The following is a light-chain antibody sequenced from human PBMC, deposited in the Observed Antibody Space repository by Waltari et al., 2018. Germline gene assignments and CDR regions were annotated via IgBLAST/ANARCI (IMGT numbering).Light chain of an antibody. CDR1: RPNIASNY. CDR2: RNN. CDR3: AAWDDSLSGRV. J-gene: IGLJ3*02. V-gene: IGLV1-47*01. Sequence: QSVLTQPPSASGTPGQRVTISCSGSRPNIASNYVYWYHQVPGTAPKLPIYRNNQRPSVVPGRYAGSKAGTSASLAIRRLRSEEEVDYYCAAWDDSLSGRVFGGGTKVTVL.